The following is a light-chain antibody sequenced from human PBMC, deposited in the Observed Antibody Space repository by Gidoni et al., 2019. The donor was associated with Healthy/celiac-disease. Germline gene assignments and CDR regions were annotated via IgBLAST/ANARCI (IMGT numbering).Light chain of an antibody. J-gene: IGLJ1*01. Sequence: QSALTQPRSVSGSPGQSVTISCTGTRSDVGGYNYVSWYQQHPGTAPTLMIYDVSKRPSGVPDLFSGSKSGNSASLTISGLQAEDYADYYCCSYAGSYTFVFGTGTKVTVL. CDR1: RSDVGGYNY. CDR3: CSYAGSYTFV. V-gene: IGLV2-11*01. CDR2: DVS.